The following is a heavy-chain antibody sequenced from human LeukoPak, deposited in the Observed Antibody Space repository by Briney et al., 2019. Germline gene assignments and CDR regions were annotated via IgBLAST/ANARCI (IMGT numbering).Heavy chain of an antibody. D-gene: IGHD3-10*01. CDR1: GFTSSSYW. CDR2: IGQDGPEK. CDR3: ARLLVYASGAEAFDY. Sequence: GGSLRLSCAASGFTSSSYWMSWVRQAPGKGLEWVANIGQDGPEKYYVDSVKGRFTISRDNAKNSLYLQMNRLRAEDTALYYCARLLVYASGAEAFDYWGQGTLVTVSS. V-gene: IGHV3-7*01. J-gene: IGHJ4*02.